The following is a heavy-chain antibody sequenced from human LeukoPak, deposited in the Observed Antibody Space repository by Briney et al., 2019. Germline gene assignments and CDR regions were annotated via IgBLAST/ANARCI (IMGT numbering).Heavy chain of an antibody. V-gene: IGHV3-23*01. D-gene: IGHD1-1*01. CDR2: ISNSGDAT. CDR3: AKAPPYKKYFDY. J-gene: IGHJ4*02. Sequence: GGSLRLSCAASGFTFSNYATSWVRQAPGKGLEWVSTISNSGDATYYADSVKGRFTISRDNSKNTLYLQMNSLRAEDTAVYYCAKAPPYKKYFDYWGQGTLVTVSS. CDR1: GFTFSNYA.